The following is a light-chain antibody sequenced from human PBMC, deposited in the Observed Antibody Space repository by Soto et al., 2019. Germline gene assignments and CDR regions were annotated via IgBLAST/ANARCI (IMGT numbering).Light chain of an antibody. Sequence: QSALAQPSSVSGSPGQSITISCTGTISDVGADNYVCWYQQHPDNAPKLIIYELTNRPSGVSNRFSGSKSGNTASLTISGLQAEDEADYYCSSYSTTSTLVVFGGGTKVTV. CDR2: ELT. J-gene: IGLJ3*02. CDR1: ISDVGADNY. CDR3: SSYSTTSTLVV. V-gene: IGLV2-14*03.